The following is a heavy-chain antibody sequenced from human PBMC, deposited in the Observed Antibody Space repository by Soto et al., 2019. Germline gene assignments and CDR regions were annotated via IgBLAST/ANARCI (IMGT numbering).Heavy chain of an antibody. CDR2: INAGNGNT. CDR1: GYTFTSYA. D-gene: IGHD3-16*02. V-gene: IGHV1-3*01. CDR3: ARDQGAPYDYIWGSYRYEYYYYYIDV. J-gene: IGHJ6*03. Sequence: GASVKVSCKASGYTFTSYAMHWVRQAPGQRLEWMGWINAGNGNTKYSQKFQGRVTITRDTSASTAYMELSSLRSEDTAVYYCARDQGAPYDYIWGSYRYEYYYYYIDVWGKGTTVTVSS.